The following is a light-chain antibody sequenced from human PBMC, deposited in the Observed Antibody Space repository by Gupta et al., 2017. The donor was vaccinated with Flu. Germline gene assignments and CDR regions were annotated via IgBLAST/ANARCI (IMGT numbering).Light chain of an antibody. CDR3: QQYNSYSYT. Sequence: DIQMTQSPSTLSASVGDRVTITCRASQSISSWLAWYQQKPGKAPKLLIYKASSLERGVPSRFSGSGSGTEFTLTISSLQPDDFATYYCQQYNSYSYTVGQGTKLEIK. J-gene: IGKJ2*01. V-gene: IGKV1-5*03. CDR1: QSISSW. CDR2: KAS.